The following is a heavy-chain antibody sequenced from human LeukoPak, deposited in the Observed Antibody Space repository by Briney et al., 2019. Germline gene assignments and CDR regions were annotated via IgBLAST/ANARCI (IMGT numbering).Heavy chain of an antibody. CDR2: IIPIFGTA. V-gene: IGHV1-69*05. J-gene: IGHJ6*03. D-gene: IGHD6-6*01. Sequence: SAKVSCKASGGSFSSYAISRVRQAPGQGLEWMGGIIPIFGTANYAQKFQGRVTITTDESTSTAYMELSSLRSEDTAVYYCARSDSSSYPYYYYMDVWGKGTTVTVSS. CDR1: GGSFSSYA. CDR3: ARSDSSSYPYYYYMDV.